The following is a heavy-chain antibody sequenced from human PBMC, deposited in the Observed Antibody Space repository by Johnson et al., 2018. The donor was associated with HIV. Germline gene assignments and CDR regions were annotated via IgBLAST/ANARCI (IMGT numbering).Heavy chain of an antibody. D-gene: IGHD1-26*01. CDR2: ISWNSGSI. V-gene: IGHV3-9*01. CDR1: GFTFDDYA. J-gene: IGHJ3*02. CDR3: AREWELLGSAFDI. Sequence: VLLVESGGGLVQPGRSLRLSCAASGFTFDDYAMHWVRQAPGKGLEWVSGISWNSGSIGYADSVKGRFTISRDNSKNTLYLQMNSLRAEDTAVYYCAREWELLGSAFDIWGQGTMVTVSS.